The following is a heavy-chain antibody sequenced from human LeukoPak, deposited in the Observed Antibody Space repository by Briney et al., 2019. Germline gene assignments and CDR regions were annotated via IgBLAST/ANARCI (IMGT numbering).Heavy chain of an antibody. J-gene: IGHJ4*02. Sequence: VGCLRLSSAASGFTPSTDAMSWVSAVPQEGVGWVLAICASGGTTRYADSVKGRFTISRDNAKNTLDLQMNSLRAEDTAVYYCAKDQIASEYSYGQFDYWGQGTLVTVSS. V-gene: IGHV3-23*01. CDR2: ICASGGTT. D-gene: IGHD5-18*01. CDR1: GFTPSTDA. CDR3: AKDQIASEYSYGQFDY.